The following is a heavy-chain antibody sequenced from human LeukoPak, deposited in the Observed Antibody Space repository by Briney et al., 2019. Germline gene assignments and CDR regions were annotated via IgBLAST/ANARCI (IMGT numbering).Heavy chain of an antibody. CDR3: AASYGDYYPLDY. V-gene: IGHV3-23*01. D-gene: IGHD4-17*01. CDR1: GLTFSSYA. CDR2: ISGSGGST. J-gene: IGHJ4*02. Sequence: GGSLRLSCAASGLTFSSYAMSWVRQAPGKGLEWVSAISGSGGSTYYADSVKGRFTISRDNSKNTLYLQMNSLRAEDTAVYYCAASYGDYYPLDYWGQGTLVTVSS.